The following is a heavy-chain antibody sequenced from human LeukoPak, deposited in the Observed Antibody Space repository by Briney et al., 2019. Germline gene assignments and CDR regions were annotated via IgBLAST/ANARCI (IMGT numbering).Heavy chain of an antibody. V-gene: IGHV4-59*01. J-gene: IGHJ2*01. CDR2: IYYSGST. D-gene: IGHD4-23*01. Sequence: PSGTLSLTCTVSGGSISGYYYNWIRQPPGKGLEWIGYIYYSGSTNYNPSLKSRVTISLDTSKNQFSLKLSSVTTADTAVYYCARSVVTHYWYFDLWGRGTLVTVSS. CDR3: ARSVVTHYWYFDL. CDR1: GGSISGYY.